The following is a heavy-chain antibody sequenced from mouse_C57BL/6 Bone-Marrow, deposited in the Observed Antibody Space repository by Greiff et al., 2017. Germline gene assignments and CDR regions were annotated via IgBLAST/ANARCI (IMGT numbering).Heavy chain of an antibody. J-gene: IGHJ3*01. Sequence: EVKLMESGGGLVKPGGSLKLSCAASGFTFSSYAMSWVRQTPEKRLEWVATISDGGSYTYYPDNVKGRFTISRDNAKNNLYLQMSHLKSEDTAMYYCARDRDYGSSSGGQGTLVTVSA. CDR2: ISDGGSYT. D-gene: IGHD1-1*01. CDR1: GFTFSSYA. CDR3: ARDRDYGSSS. V-gene: IGHV5-4*01.